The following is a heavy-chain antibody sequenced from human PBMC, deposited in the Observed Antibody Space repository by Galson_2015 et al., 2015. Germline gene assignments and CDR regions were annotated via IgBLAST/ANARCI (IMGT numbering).Heavy chain of an antibody. V-gene: IGHV3-30*18. D-gene: IGHD3-10*01. J-gene: IGHJ4*02. CDR3: AKWGAMVRGVDV. CDR2: IAYDGNDK. Sequence: LRLSCAASGFTFSRTGLHWVRQAPGRGLEWVAHIAYDGNDKFYADSVRGRFDVSRDDSNNTLFLQMNSLRPEDTAIYYCAKWGAMVRGVDVWGQGTLVTVSS. CDR1: GFTFSRTG.